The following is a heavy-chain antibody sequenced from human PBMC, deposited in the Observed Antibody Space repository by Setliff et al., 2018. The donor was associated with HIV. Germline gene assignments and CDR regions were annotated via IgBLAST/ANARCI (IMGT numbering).Heavy chain of an antibody. V-gene: IGHV4-38-2*01. Sequence: ETLSLTCAVSGFSISSGHYWAWIRQPPGKGREWTGSIYHSGTTYDNPSLKSRVTISVDSSKNHFSLILSSVTAADTAVYYCARPGTYEAHYSYMDVWGKGTTVTVS. CDR1: GFSISSGHY. CDR2: IYHSGTT. D-gene: IGHD1-1*01. CDR3: ARPGTYEAHYSYMDV. J-gene: IGHJ6*03.